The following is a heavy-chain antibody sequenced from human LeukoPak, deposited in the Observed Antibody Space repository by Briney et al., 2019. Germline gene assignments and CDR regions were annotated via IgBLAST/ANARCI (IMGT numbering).Heavy chain of an antibody. CDR1: GFTFSDYA. V-gene: IGHV3-23*01. CDR2: ISGSGGRS. D-gene: IGHD3-3*01. J-gene: IGHJ4*02. Sequence: GGSLRLSCVVSGFTFSDYAMSWVRQAPGKGLEWVSTISGSGGRSYSEDPVKGRFTISRDNSRNTLYLQMNSLRVEDTAIYYCAKVLAFTIFGAMDYWGQGTLVTVSS. CDR3: AKVLAFTIFGAMDY.